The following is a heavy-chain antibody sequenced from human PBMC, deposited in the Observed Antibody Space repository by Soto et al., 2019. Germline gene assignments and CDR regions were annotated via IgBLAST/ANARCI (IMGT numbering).Heavy chain of an antibody. Sequence: QVQLQQWGAGLLKPSETLSLTCAVYGGSFSGYYWSWIRQPPGKGLEWIGEINHSGSTNYNPSLKSRVTISVDTSKNQFSLKLSSVTAADTAVYYCARRERPRHRGKRVWFDPWGQGTLVTVSS. CDR2: INHSGST. D-gene: IGHD1-26*01. CDR3: ARRERPRHRGKRVWFDP. CDR1: GGSFSGYY. J-gene: IGHJ5*02. V-gene: IGHV4-34*01.